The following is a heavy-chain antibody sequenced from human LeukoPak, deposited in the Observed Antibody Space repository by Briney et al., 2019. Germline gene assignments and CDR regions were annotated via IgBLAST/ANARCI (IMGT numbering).Heavy chain of an antibody. D-gene: IGHD4-17*01. J-gene: IGHJ4*02. CDR3: ARDSSYGDYYY. CDR1: GYSISSGYY. CDR2: IYHSGST. Sequence: PSETLSLTCTVSGYSISSGYYWGWIRQPPGKGLEWIGSIYHSGSTYYNPSLKSRVTISVDTSKNQFSLKLSSVTAADTAVYYCARDSSYGDYYYWGQGTLVTVSS. V-gene: IGHV4-38-2*02.